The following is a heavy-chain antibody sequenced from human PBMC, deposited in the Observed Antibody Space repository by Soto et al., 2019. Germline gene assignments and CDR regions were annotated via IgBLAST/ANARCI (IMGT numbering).Heavy chain of an antibody. Sequence: EVQLVESGGGLVQPGESLRLSCAASGFTLSGYEMSWVRQAPGKGLEWVSYISSSGSTTYYADSVKGRFTISRDNAKNLLYLQMNSLRAEDTAVYYCARDRKNVGDWFDPWGQGTLVTVSS. CDR3: ARDRKNVGDWFDP. CDR2: ISSSGSTT. CDR1: GFTLSGYE. V-gene: IGHV3-48*03. D-gene: IGHD2-15*01. J-gene: IGHJ5*02.